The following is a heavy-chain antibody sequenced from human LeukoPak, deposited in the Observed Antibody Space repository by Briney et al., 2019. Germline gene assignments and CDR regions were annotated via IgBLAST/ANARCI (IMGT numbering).Heavy chain of an antibody. CDR2: IYPADSTA. CDR1: GYSFTTYW. D-gene: IGHD6-13*01. Sequence: GESLKISCKASGYSFTTYWIGWVRQVPGKGLEWVGIIYPADSTAKYSPSFQGQVTISVDKSISTAYLQWSSLKASDTAMYYCARRLAAAGSYFDYWGQGTLVTVSS. CDR3: ARRLAAAGSYFDY. V-gene: IGHV5-51*01. J-gene: IGHJ4*02.